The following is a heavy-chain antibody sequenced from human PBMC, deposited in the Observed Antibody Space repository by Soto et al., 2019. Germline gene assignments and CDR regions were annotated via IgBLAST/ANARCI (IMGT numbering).Heavy chain of an antibody. D-gene: IGHD5-18*01. Sequence: LSLTCTVSGGSVSSGSYYWSWIRQPPGKGLEWIGYIYYSGSTNYNPSLKSRVTISVDTSKNQFSLKLSSVTAADTAVYYCARGGYSYGYWWFDPWGQGALVTVSS. J-gene: IGHJ5*02. CDR1: GGSVSSGSYY. CDR2: IYYSGST. CDR3: ARGGYSYGYWWFDP. V-gene: IGHV4-61*01.